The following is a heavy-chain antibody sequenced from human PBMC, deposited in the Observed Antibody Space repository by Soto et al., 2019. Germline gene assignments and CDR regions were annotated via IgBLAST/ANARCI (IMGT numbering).Heavy chain of an antibody. J-gene: IGHJ6*02. V-gene: IGHV3-30-3*01. D-gene: IGHD2-21*01. Sequence: GGSLRLSCAASGFTFSSYTMHWVRQAPGKGLEWVAVISYDGSNKNYADSVKGRFTISRDNSKNTLYLQMNSLRAEDTAVYYCAREGRAPVMAIINYYYDYHGMEVWGPGPPVTVPS. CDR3: AREGRAPVMAIINYYYDYHGMEV. CDR2: ISYDGSNK. CDR1: GFTFSSYT.